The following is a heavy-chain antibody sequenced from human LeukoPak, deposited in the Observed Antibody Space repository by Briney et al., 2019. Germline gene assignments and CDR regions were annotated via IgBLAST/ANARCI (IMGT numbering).Heavy chain of an antibody. J-gene: IGHJ4*02. Sequence: SETLSLTCTVTGDSISRGTYYWTWVRQPAGKGLEWIGRVFRSGSTYYNPSLKSRVTISIDTSNNQFSLHLRSVTAADTAVYYFARDSNFYDVSHDKAEDFWGQGTLVTVSS. V-gene: IGHV4-61*02. CDR1: GDSISRGTYY. D-gene: IGHD3-22*01. CDR3: ARDSNFYDVSHDKAEDF. CDR2: VFRSGST.